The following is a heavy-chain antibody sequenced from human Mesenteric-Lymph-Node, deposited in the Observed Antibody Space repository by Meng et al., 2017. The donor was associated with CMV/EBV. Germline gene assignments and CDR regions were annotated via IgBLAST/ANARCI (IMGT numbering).Heavy chain of an antibody. Sequence: SCTTSGYTFMRFGVSWARQAPGQGLEWMGWINGYNGHAVYGEKFRGRVTMTTDTSTSTAYLEVRSLRKNDTAVYFCARASLGNQPPHPWGLGTLVTVSS. CDR2: INGYNGHA. V-gene: IGHV1-18*01. D-gene: IGHD1-14*01. J-gene: IGHJ5*02. CDR1: GYTFMRFG. CDR3: ARASLGNQPPHP.